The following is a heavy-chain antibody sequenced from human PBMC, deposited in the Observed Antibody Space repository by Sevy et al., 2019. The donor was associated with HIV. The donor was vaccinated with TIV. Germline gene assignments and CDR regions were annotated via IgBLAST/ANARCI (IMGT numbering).Heavy chain of an antibody. CDR2: IYYSGST. CDR1: GGSISSGDYY. Sequence: SETLSLTCTVSGGSISSGDYYWSWIRQPPGKGLEWIGYIYYSGSTYYSPSLKSRVTISVDTSKNQFSLKLSSVTAADTAVYYCASSIVVVPAATIYYYYGMDVWGQGTTVTVSS. CDR3: ASSIVVVPAATIYYYYGMDV. D-gene: IGHD2-2*01. J-gene: IGHJ6*02. V-gene: IGHV4-30-4*01.